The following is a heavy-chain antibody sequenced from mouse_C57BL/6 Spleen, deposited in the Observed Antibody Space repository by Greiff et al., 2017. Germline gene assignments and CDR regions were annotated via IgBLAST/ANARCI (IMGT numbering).Heavy chain of an antibody. J-gene: IGHJ4*01. Sequence: EVQGVESGGGLVKPGGSLTLSCAASGFTFSSYAMSWVRQTPEKRLAWVATISDGGSYTYYPDNVKGRFTISRDNAKNNLYLQMSHLKSEDTAMYYCARDRSNYVSAMDYWGQGTSVTVSS. CDR3: ARDRSNYVSAMDY. CDR2: ISDGGSYT. D-gene: IGHD2-5*01. CDR1: GFTFSSYA. V-gene: IGHV5-4*01.